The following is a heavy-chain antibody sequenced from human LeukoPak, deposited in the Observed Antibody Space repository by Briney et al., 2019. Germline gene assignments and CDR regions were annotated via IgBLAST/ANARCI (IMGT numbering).Heavy chain of an antibody. J-gene: IGHJ4*02. D-gene: IGHD3-16*01. V-gene: IGHV4-34*01. CDR1: GESFSGYY. CDR2: INHSGST. CDR3: ATLRRGGY. Sequence: SETLSLTCAVYGESFSGYYYSWIRQPPGKGLEWIGEINHSGSTNYNPSLKRRVTISVDTSKNQFSLKLSSVTAADTAVYYCATLRRGGYWGQGTLVTVSS.